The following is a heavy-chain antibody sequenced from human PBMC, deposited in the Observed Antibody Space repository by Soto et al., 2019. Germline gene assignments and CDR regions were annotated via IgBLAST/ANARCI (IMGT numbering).Heavy chain of an antibody. CDR2: EYSGST. D-gene: IGHD3-16*01. J-gene: IGHJ4*02. V-gene: IGHV4-59*12. CDR3: ATDTSEGGGRGY. CDR1: GASISRDH. Sequence: QVQLQESGPGLVKPSETLSLTCTVSGASISRDHWNWIRQPPGKGLEWIGEYSGSTNYNPSLKSRVTLSGNTAQNQFSLKLSSVTAADTGVYFCATDTSEGGGRGYGGQGTLVTVSS.